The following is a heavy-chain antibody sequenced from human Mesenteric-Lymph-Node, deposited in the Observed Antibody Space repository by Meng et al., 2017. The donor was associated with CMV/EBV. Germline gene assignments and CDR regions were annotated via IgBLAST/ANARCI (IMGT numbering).Heavy chain of an antibody. CDR2: VSYTAST. CDR1: F. Sequence: FWSSIPPPPRARLEWLGSVSYTASTDFTPSLSGRVTISVATSKDQFSLTLSPVTAADTAVYSCARQSSDYVCASYRTRGGFDYWGQGTLVTVSS. V-gene: IGHV4-59*08. J-gene: IGHJ4*02. CDR3: ARQSSDYVCASYRTRGGFDY. D-gene: IGHD3-16*02.